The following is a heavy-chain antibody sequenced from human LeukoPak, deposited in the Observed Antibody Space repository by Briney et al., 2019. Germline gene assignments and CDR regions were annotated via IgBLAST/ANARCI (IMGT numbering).Heavy chain of an antibody. CDR1: GFTFSSYS. D-gene: IGHD2-15*01. Sequence: GSLRLSCAASGFTFSSYSMNWVRQAPGKGLEWFSSISSSSSYIYYADSVKGRFTISRDNAKNSLYLQMNSLRAEDTAVYYCARVVGGYFDYWGQGTLVTVSS. CDR3: ARVVGGYFDY. V-gene: IGHV3-21*01. J-gene: IGHJ4*02. CDR2: ISSSSSYI.